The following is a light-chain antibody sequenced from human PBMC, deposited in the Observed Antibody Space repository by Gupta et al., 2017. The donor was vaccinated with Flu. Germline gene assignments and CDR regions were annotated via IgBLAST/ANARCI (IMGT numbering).Light chain of an antibody. CDR3: ATLDRSLNLVV. V-gene: IGLV1-51*02. CDR1: SSNLGNND. CDR2: EDY. Sequence: KPTTSCSGSSSNLGNNDVPWYLQPPRSAPNRLIYEDYMRPSGTPARFSGSRSGTSATLGVTGLQTGDEATYYCATLDRSLNLVVFGGGTKLTVL. J-gene: IGLJ2*01.